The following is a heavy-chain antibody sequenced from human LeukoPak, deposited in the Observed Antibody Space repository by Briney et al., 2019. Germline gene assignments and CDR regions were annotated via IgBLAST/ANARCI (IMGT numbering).Heavy chain of an antibody. D-gene: IGHD6-13*01. CDR1: GYNFPSYR. Sequence: GESLKISCKGSGYNFPSYRIGWVRQMPGKGLEWMGVIDPHDSDTRYSPSFRGLVTISADKSTTTAYLQWTSLKASDTAMYYCVRVLSSSWFDFDYWGQGTLVTVSS. CDR2: IDPHDSDT. CDR3: VRVLSSSWFDFDY. V-gene: IGHV5-51*01. J-gene: IGHJ4*02.